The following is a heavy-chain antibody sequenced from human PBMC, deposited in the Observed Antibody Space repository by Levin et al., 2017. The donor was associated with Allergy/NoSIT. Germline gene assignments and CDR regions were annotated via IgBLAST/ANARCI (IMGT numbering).Heavy chain of an antibody. V-gene: IGHV3-30*04. CDR1: RFTFSSYA. D-gene: IGHD2-8*01. J-gene: IGHJ5*02. Sequence: PGGSLRLSCAASRFTFSSYAMHWVRQAPGKGLEWVAIISYDGRTKYYADSVKGRFTISRDNSKNTLFLQMNSLRAEDTAVYYCARDYDASRGNGGFDPWGQGTLVTVSS. CDR2: ISYDGRTK. CDR3: ARDYDASRGNGGFDP.